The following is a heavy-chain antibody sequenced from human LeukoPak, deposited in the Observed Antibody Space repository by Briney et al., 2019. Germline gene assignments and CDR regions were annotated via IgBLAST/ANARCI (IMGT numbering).Heavy chain of an antibody. Sequence: GGSLRLSCAASGFTFNNYAMSWVRQAPGKGLEWVSAISGSDAGTYYADSVKGRFTISRDNAKNSLYLQMNSLRAEDTAVYYCARDPTYAFDIWGQGTMVTVSS. CDR3: ARDPTYAFDI. J-gene: IGHJ3*02. CDR1: GFTFNNYA. CDR2: ISGSDAGT. V-gene: IGHV3-23*01.